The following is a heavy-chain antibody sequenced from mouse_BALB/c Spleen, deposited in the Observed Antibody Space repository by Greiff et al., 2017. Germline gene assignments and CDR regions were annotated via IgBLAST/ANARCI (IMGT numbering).Heavy chain of an antibody. CDR3: TRVRGGSSLYYYAMDY. D-gene: IGHD6-1*01. V-gene: IGHV1-5*01. CDR1: GYTFTSYW. Sequence: EVQLQQSGTVLARPGASVKMSCKASGYTFTSYWMHWVKQRPGQGLEWIGAIYPGNSETSYNQKFKGKAKLTAVTSTSTAYMELSSLTNEDSAVYYCTRVRGGSSLYYYAMDYWGQGTSVTVSS. J-gene: IGHJ4*01. CDR2: IYPGNSET.